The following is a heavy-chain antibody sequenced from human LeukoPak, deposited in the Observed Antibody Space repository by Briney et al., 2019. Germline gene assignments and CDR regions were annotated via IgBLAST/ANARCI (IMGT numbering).Heavy chain of an antibody. D-gene: IGHD3-10*01. J-gene: IGHJ4*02. CDR2: IYYSGSA. CDR1: GGSISNGYNY. V-gene: IGHV4-31*03. Sequence: SETLSLTCNVSGGSISNGYNYWSWIRQHPGKGLEWIGYIYYSGSAYYNPSLKSRLTISVDTSKNQFSLNLSSVTAADTAVYYCARESLYYHGSGSHYKIDNWGQGTLVTVSS. CDR3: ARESLYYHGSGSHYKIDN.